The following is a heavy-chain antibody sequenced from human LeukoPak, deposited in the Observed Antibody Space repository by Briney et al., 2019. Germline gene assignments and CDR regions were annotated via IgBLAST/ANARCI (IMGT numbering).Heavy chain of an antibody. D-gene: IGHD2-2*01. V-gene: IGHV3-7*01. CDR3: ARDDCSSISCYHNWFDP. CDR2: IKQDGSEK. CDR1: GFTFSSYW. Sequence: GGSLKLSCAASGFTFSSYWMSWVRQAPGKGLEWVANIKQDGSEKYYVDSVKGRFTISRDNAKNSLYLQMSSLRAEDTAVYYCARDDCSSISCYHNWFDPWGQGTLVTVSS. J-gene: IGHJ5*02.